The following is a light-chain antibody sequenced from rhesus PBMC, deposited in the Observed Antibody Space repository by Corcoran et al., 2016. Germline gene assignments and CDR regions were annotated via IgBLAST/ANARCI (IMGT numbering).Light chain of an antibody. CDR3: QHYYSIPLT. CDR1: QGITND. Sequence: DIQMTQSPSSLSASVGDRVTITCRASQGITNDLAWYQQKTGETPKLLIYEASSLQSGIPSRFSGSGSGTDFTLTISSLQSEDFATYYCQHYYSIPLTFGGGTKVELK. J-gene: IGKJ4*01. V-gene: IGKV1-25*01. CDR2: EAS.